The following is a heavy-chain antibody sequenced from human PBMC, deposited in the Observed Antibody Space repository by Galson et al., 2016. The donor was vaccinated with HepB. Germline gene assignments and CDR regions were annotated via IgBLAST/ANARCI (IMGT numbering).Heavy chain of an antibody. D-gene: IGHD6-13*01. J-gene: IGHJ4*02. V-gene: IGHV4-39*01. Sequence: ETLSLTCTVSGDSFSSYYWSWIRQPPGKGLEWIGSISYSGSTYYNPSLESRVAISIDPSKNHFSLKLNSVTAADTAVYYCARHGRTAAVEYDYWGQGTLVTVSS. CDR2: ISYSGST. CDR3: ARHGRTAAVEYDY. CDR1: GDSFSSYY.